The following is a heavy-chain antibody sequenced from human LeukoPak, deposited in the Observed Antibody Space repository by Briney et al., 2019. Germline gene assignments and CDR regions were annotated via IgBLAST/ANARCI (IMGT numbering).Heavy chain of an antibody. CDR2: INAGNGNT. V-gene: IGHV1-3*01. Sequence: ASVKLSCKASGYTFTSYAMHWVRQAPGQRLEWMGWINAGNGNTKYSQKFQGRVTITRDTSASTAYMELSSLRSEDTAVYYCATLDSMVRGVTNYYGMDVWGQGTTVTVSS. CDR1: GYTFTSYA. D-gene: IGHD3-10*01. CDR3: ATLDSMVRGVTNYYGMDV. J-gene: IGHJ6*02.